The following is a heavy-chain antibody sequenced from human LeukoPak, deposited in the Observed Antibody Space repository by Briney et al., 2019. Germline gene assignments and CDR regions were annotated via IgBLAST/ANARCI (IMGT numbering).Heavy chain of an antibody. CDR3: AMAGTLYYYYMDV. CDR2: INPNSGGT. Sequence: ASVNVSCKASGYTFTGYYIHWVRQAPGQGLEWMGWINPNSGGTNYAQKFQGRVTMTRDTSTSTAYMELSRLRSDDTAVYYCAMAGTLYYYYMDVWGKGTTVTVSS. CDR1: GYTFTGYY. V-gene: IGHV1-2*02. D-gene: IGHD6-19*01. J-gene: IGHJ6*03.